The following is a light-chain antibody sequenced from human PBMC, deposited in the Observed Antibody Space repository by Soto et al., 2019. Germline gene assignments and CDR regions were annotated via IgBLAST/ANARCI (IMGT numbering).Light chain of an antibody. J-gene: IGKJ1*01. CDR3: QQSVDSPLT. CDR2: GAS. V-gene: IGKV3-20*01. Sequence: DLTQSPGTLSLTPGDRATLSCRASQSLGSTSLAWYQQQSGQPPRLLISGASKRAAGVPDRFSGSGSGTDFTLVISRLEPEDFAVYYCQQSVDSPLTFGHGTKVDLK. CDR1: QSLGSTS.